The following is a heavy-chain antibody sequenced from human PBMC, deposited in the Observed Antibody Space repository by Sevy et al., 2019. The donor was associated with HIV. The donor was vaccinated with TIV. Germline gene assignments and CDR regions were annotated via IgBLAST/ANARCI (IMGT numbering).Heavy chain of an antibody. D-gene: IGHD3-3*01. V-gene: IGHV4-59*01. Sequence: SETLSLTCTVSGGSISSYYWSWIRHPPGKGLEWIGYIYDSGSNNYKPSLKSRVTISVDTSENQFSLNLSSVTAADTAVYYCARGYDFWSGYDYWGQGTLVTVSS. CDR1: GGSISSYY. CDR3: ARGYDFWSGYDY. J-gene: IGHJ4*02. CDR2: IYDSGSN.